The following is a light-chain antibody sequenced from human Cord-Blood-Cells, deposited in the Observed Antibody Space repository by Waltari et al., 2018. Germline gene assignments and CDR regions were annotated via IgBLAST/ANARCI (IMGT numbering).Light chain of an antibody. CDR2: AAS. Sequence: DIHMTQSPSSLSASVGDRVTSTCRASQSISNYLNWYQQKPGKAPKLLIYAASSLQSGVPSRFSGSGSGTDFTLTISSLQPEDFATYYCQQSYSTPYTFGQGTKLEIK. CDR1: QSISNY. CDR3: QQSYSTPYT. V-gene: IGKV1-39*01. J-gene: IGKJ2*01.